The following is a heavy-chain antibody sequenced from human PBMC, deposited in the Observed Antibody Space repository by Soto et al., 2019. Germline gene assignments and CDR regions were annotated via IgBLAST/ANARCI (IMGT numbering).Heavy chain of an antibody. CDR2: IKSKTDGGTT. Sequence: GGSLRLSCAASGFTFSNAWMSWVRQAPGKGLEWVGRIKSKTDGGTTDYAAPVKGRFTISRDDSKNTLYLQMNSLKTEDTAVYYCTSSYSGSYYNDYWGQGTLVTVSS. D-gene: IGHD1-26*01. V-gene: IGHV3-15*01. CDR3: TSSYSGSYYNDY. J-gene: IGHJ4*02. CDR1: GFTFSNAW.